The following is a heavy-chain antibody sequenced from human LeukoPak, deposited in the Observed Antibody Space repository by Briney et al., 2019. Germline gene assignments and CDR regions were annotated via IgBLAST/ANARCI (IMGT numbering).Heavy chain of an antibody. D-gene: IGHD6-19*01. Sequence: GGSLRLSCAASGFTFTNHGMDWVRQAPGKGLEWVSAISGSGGSTYYADSVKGRFTISRDNSKNTLYLQMNSLRAEDTAVYYCAKDLRQWLVSYYFDYWGQGTLVTASS. CDR2: ISGSGGST. CDR3: AKDLRQWLVSYYFDY. J-gene: IGHJ4*02. CDR1: GFTFTNHG. V-gene: IGHV3-23*01.